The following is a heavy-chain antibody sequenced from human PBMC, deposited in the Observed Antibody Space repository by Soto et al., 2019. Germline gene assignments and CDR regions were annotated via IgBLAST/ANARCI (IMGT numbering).Heavy chain of an antibody. D-gene: IGHD1-26*01. J-gene: IGHJ5*02. CDR1: GFSLSTSGMC. V-gene: IGHV2-70*01. Sequence: SGPTLVNPTQTLTLTCTFSGFSLSTSGMCVSWIRQPPGKALEWLALIDWDDDKYYSTSLKTRPTISKDTSKNQVVLTMTNMDPVDTATYYCARIRVGANWFDPWGQGTLVTVSS. CDR2: IDWDDDK. CDR3: ARIRVGANWFDP.